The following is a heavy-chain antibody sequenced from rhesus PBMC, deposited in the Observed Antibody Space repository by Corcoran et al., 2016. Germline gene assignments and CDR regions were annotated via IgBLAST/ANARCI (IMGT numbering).Heavy chain of an antibody. V-gene: IGHV4-122*02. CDR3: ARQGRIAVAGLPIDY. Sequence: QVQLQESGPGLVKPSETLSLTCAVSGISISSSYYHWNWLRRAPGKGLGWIGYISYRGSLSYTPSLKSRVTISRDTSKNHFSLKLNSVTAADTAVYYCARQGRIAVAGLPIDYWGRGVLVTVSS. D-gene: IGHD6-37*01. CDR1: GISISSSYYH. J-gene: IGHJ4*01. CDR2: ISYRGSL.